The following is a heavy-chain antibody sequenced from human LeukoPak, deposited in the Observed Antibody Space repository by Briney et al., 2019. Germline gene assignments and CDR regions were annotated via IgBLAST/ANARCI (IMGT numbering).Heavy chain of an antibody. D-gene: IGHD6-19*01. V-gene: IGHV4-31*03. Sequence: SETLSLTCTVSGGSISSGGYYWSWIRQHPGKGLEWIGYIYYSGGTYYNPSLKSRVTISVDTSKNQFSLKLSSVTAADTAVYYCARGWNRIAVSPFDPWGQGTLVTVSS. CDR3: ARGWNRIAVSPFDP. J-gene: IGHJ5*02. CDR1: GGSISSGGYY. CDR2: IYYSGGT.